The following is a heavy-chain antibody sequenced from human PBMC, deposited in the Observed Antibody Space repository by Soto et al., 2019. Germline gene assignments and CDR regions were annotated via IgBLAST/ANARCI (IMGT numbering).Heavy chain of an antibody. Sequence: SETLSLTCTVSGGSISSRSYYWGWIRQPPGKGLEWIGRIYYSGNTYYNPSLKSRVTISVDTSKNQFSMKLGSVTAADTAVYYCTRHEDSGSFYGMDVWGQGTTVTVSS. J-gene: IGHJ6*02. D-gene: IGHD1-26*01. V-gene: IGHV4-39*01. CDR3: TRHEDSGSFYGMDV. CDR1: GGSISSRSYY. CDR2: IYYSGNT.